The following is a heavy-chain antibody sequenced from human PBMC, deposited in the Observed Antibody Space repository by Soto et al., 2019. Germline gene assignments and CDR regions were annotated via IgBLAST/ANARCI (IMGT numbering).Heavy chain of an antibody. CDR1: GGSISSSSYY. V-gene: IGHV4-39*01. Sequence: QLQLQESGPGLVKPSETLSLTCTVSGGSISSSSYYWGWIRQPPGKGLEWIGSIYYSGSTYYNPSLKSRVTISVDTSKNQFSLKLSSVTAADTAVYYCARHVWHYYDSSGYYTGGAFDIWGQGTMVTVSS. CDR2: IYYSGST. CDR3: ARHVWHYYDSSGYYTGGAFDI. D-gene: IGHD3-22*01. J-gene: IGHJ3*02.